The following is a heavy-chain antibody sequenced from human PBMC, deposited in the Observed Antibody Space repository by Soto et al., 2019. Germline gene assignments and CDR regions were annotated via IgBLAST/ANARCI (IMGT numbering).Heavy chain of an antibody. CDR1: GFTVSSSY. CDR3: VRDQDSRGYSVFNL. V-gene: IGHV3-66*01. CDR2: IYSGGST. J-gene: IGHJ5*02. Sequence: PGGSLRLSCAASGFTVSSSYMSWVRQAPGKGLEWVSVIYSGGSTYYADSVKGRFTISRDNSKNTLYLQMNSLRAEDTAVYFCVRDQDSRGYSVFNLWGQGAQVTVSS. D-gene: IGHD3-22*01.